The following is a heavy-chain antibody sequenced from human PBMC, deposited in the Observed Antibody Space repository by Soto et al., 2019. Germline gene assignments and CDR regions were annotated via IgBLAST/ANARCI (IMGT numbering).Heavy chain of an antibody. CDR1: CYTFTSYG. CDR2: ISAYNGNT. J-gene: IGHJ4*02. Sequence: ASVKVSCKASCYTFTSYGISWVRQAPGQGLEWMGWISAYNGNTNYAQKLQGRVTMTTDTSTSTAYMELRSLRSDGTAVYYGARVWWYYDSSGRSVFVDYWGQGTLVTVSS. CDR3: ARVWWYYDSSGRSVFVDY. D-gene: IGHD3-22*01. V-gene: IGHV1-18*01.